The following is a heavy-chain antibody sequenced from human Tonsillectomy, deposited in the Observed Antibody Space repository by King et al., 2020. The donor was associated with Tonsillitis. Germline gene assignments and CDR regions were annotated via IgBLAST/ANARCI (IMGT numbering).Heavy chain of an antibody. CDR3: ARLIAPAAMHSFDV. V-gene: IGHV1-69*06. J-gene: IGHJ3*01. D-gene: IGHD2-2*01. Sequence: QLVQSGAALKKPGSSLKVSCKASGDTFRDHGISWLRQVPGQGPEWMGEIIPMFGTPNYAQKFQGRVTITADKSTTTVYMELDSLSSDDTAIYYCARLIAPAAMHSFDVWGQGTVVSVSS. CDR2: IIPMFGTP. CDR1: GDTFRDHG.